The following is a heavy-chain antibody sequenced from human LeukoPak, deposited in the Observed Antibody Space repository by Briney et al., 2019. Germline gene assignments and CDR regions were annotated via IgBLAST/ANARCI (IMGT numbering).Heavy chain of an antibody. CDR2: IYYSGST. D-gene: IGHD2-15*01. CDR3: ARDPGDDCSGGSCYSSTDAFDI. Sequence: SEALSLTCTVSGGSISSGGYYWSWLRQHPGKGLEWLGYIYYSGSTYYNPSLKSRVTISVDTSKNQFSLKLSSVTAADTAVYYCARDPGDDCSGGSCYSSTDAFDIWGQGTMVTVSS. CDR1: GGSISSGGYY. V-gene: IGHV4-31*03. J-gene: IGHJ3*02.